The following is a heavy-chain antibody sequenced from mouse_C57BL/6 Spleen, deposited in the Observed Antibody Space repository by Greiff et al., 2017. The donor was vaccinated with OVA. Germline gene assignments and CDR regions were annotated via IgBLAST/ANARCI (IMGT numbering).Heavy chain of an antibody. J-gene: IGHJ3*01. D-gene: IGHD2-4*01. CDR3: ARDYDWFAY. Sequence: VKLVESGGDLVKPGGSLKLSCAASGFTFSSYGMSWVRQTPDKRLEWVATISSGGSYTYYPDSVKGRFTISRDNAKNTLYLQMSSLKSEDTAMYYCARDYDWFAYWGQGTLVTVSA. V-gene: IGHV5-6*02. CDR1: GFTFSSYG. CDR2: ISSGGSYT.